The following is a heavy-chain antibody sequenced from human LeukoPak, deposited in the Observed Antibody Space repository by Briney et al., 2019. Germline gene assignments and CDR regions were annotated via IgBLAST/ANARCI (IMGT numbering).Heavy chain of an antibody. V-gene: IGHV4-38-2*01. Sequence: GSLRLSCAASRFIVSDYYMSWIRQPPGKGLEWIGNIFYSGNTYYNPSLKSRVAISVDTSKSQVSLRLSSVTAADTAVYYCARGSRWRSYSYDSSGYLSLGFDIWGQGTMVTVSS. CDR1: RFIVSDYY. J-gene: IGHJ3*02. CDR2: IFYSGNT. D-gene: IGHD3-22*01. CDR3: ARGSRWRSYSYDSSGYLSLGFDI.